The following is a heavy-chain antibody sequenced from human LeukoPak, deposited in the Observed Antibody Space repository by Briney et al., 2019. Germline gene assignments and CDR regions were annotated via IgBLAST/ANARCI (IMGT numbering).Heavy chain of an antibody. V-gene: IGHV3-21*01. CDR2: IDTSGTYL. D-gene: IGHD6-19*01. CDR3: AKVHTTGWETPFGH. J-gene: IGHJ4*02. CDR1: GFTFSAYS. Sequence: GGSLRLSCAASGFTFSAYSMNWVRQAPGKGLAWVSTIDTSGTYLYYTDSLRGRFTISRDNAWNSLYLQMNSLRAEDTAVYYCAKVHTTGWETPFGHWGQGTLVTVSS.